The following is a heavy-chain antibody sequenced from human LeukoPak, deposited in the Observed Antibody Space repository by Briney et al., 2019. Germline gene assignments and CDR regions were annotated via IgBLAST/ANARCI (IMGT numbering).Heavy chain of an antibody. J-gene: IGHJ4*02. CDR1: GGSISSYY. V-gene: IGHV4-39*07. CDR3: ARGRRLIVVVPAAKLYFDY. Sequence: SETLSLTCTVSGGSISSYYWGWIRQPPGKGLEWIGSIYYSGSTYYNPSLKSRVTISVDTSKNQFSLKLSSVTAADTVVYYCARGRRLIVVVPAAKLYFDYWGQGTLVTVSS. D-gene: IGHD2-2*01. CDR2: IYYSGST.